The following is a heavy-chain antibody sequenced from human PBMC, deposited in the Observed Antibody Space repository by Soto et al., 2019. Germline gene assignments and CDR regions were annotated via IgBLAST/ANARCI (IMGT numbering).Heavy chain of an antibody. J-gene: IGHJ4*02. CDR1: GLSLTTKPMG. Sequence: QITLKESGLTLVKPTQTLTLTCIFSGLSLTTKPMGVHWISQPPGKALDWLALIYWDGNKYYSPSLKTRLTITKDSSKNQVVLTMTNMDPVDTGTYYCAHSSGWTVDYWGQGTLVAVSS. CDR2: IYWDGNK. V-gene: IGHV2-5*02. CDR3: AHSSGWTVDY. D-gene: IGHD6-19*01.